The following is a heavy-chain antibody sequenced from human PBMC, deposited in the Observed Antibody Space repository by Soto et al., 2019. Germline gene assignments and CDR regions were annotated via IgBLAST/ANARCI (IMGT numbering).Heavy chain of an antibody. CDR2: IYYSGSS. Sequence: QVQLQESGPGLVKPSQTLSLTSTVSGASISSGGYYWKWFRQHPGKGLEWIGYIYYSGSSYYNPSLKSRVTISVDTSRNQFSLKLGSVTAADTAVYYCARAAPYGSGIQRIDYWGQGTLVTVSS. CDR3: ARAAPYGSGIQRIDY. D-gene: IGHD3-10*01. V-gene: IGHV4-31*03. CDR1: GASISSGGYY. J-gene: IGHJ4*02.